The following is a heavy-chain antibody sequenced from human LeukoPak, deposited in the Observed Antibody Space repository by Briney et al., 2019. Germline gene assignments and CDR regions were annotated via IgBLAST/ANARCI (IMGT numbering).Heavy chain of an antibody. J-gene: IGHJ4*02. CDR1: GGSFSGYY. CDR2: INHSGST. D-gene: IGHD3-10*01. Sequence: SETLSLTCAVYGGSFSGYYWSWIRQPPGKGLEWIREINHSGSTNYNPSLKSRVTISVDTSKNQFSLKLSSVTAADTAVYYCARAPGGYSFDYWGQGTLVTVSS. CDR3: ARAPGGYSFDY. V-gene: IGHV4-34*01.